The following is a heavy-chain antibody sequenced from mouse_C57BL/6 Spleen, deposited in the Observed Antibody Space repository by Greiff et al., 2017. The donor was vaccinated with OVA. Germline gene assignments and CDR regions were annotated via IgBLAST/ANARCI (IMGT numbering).Heavy chain of an antibody. J-gene: IGHJ3*01. CDR3: ARLYYDSVFAY. CDR1: GFTFSSYT. V-gene: IGHV5-9*01. CDR2: ISGGGGNT. D-gene: IGHD2-4*01. Sequence: EVQLVESGGGLVKPGGSLKLSCAASGFTFSSYTMSWVRQTPEKRLEWVATISGGGGNTYYSDSVKGRFTISRDNAKNTLYLQMSSLRSEDTALYYCARLYYDSVFAYWGQGTLVTVSA.